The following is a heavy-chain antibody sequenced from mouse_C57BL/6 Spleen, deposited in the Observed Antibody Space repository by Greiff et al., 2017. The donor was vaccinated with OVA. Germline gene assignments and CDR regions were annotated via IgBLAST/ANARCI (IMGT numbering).Heavy chain of an antibody. CDR3: ARWAVYYDYDYYFDY. CDR2: IYPRSGNT. J-gene: IGHJ2*01. V-gene: IGHV1-81*01. Sequence: QVQLQQSGAELARPGASVKLSCKASGYTFTSYGISWVKQRTGQGLEWIGEIYPRSGNTYYNEKFKGKATPTADKSSSTAYMELRSLTSEDSAVYFCARWAVYYDYDYYFDYWGQGTTLTVSS. D-gene: IGHD2-4*01. CDR1: GYTFTSYG.